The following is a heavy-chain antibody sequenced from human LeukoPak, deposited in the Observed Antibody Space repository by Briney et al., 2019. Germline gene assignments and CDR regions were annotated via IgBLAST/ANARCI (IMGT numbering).Heavy chain of an antibody. D-gene: IGHD6-6*01. CDR2: INDDGSGT. CDR3: ARGYSSSSPSSAFDI. Sequence: PGGSLRLSCEDSGFTFSSYWMHWVRQAPGKGLVWVPRINDDGSGTSYADSVKGRFTISRDNAKNTLYLQMNSLRAEDMAVYYCARGYSSSSPSSAFDIWGQGTMVTVSS. CDR1: GFTFSSYW. J-gene: IGHJ3*02. V-gene: IGHV3-74*01.